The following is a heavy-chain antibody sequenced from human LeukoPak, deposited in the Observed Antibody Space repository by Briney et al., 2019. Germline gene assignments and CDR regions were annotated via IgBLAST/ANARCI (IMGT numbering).Heavy chain of an antibody. CDR1: GLTFSSYA. CDR2: ISYDGSNK. J-gene: IGHJ3*02. V-gene: IGHV3-30*04. CDR3: ARSKYYYDSSGYSTADAFDI. D-gene: IGHD3-22*01. Sequence: PGGSLRLSCAASGLTFSSYAMHWVRQAPGKGLEWVAVISYDGSNKYYADSVKGRFTISRGNSKNTLYLQMNSLRAEDTAVYYCARSKYYYDSSGYSTADAFDIWGQGTMVTVSS.